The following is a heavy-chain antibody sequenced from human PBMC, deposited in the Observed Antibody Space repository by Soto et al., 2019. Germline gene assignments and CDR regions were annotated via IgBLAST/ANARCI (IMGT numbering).Heavy chain of an antibody. CDR2: IDPSDSYT. Sequence: EVQLVQSGAEVKKPGESLRISCKGSGYSFTSYWISWVRQMPGKGLEWMGRIDPSDSYTNYSPSFQGHVTISADKSISTAYLQWSSLKASDTAMYYCARHISYGLHWHYYYGMDVWGQGTTVTVSS. J-gene: IGHJ6*02. CDR3: ARHISYGLHWHYYYGMDV. CDR1: GYSFTSYW. D-gene: IGHD5-18*01. V-gene: IGHV5-10-1*03.